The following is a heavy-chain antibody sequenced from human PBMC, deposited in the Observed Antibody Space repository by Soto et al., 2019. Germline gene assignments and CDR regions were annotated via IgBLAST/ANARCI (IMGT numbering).Heavy chain of an antibody. Sequence: QVQLQESGPGLVKPSETLSLTCTVSGGSISSYYWSWIRQPAGKGLEWIGRIYTSGSTNYNPSLKSRVTMSVDTSKNPFSLKLSSVTAADTAVYYCARWGGSSGWYEYGMDVWGQGTTVTVSS. CDR1: GGSISSYY. V-gene: IGHV4-4*07. CDR2: IYTSGST. D-gene: IGHD6-19*01. CDR3: ARWGGSSGWYEYGMDV. J-gene: IGHJ6*02.